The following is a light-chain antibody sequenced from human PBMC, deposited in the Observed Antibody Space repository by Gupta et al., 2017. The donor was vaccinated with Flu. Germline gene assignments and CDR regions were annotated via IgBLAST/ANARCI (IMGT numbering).Light chain of an antibody. J-gene: IGKJ4*01. V-gene: IGKV3-15*01. CDR2: GAS. Sequence: ANLAVSPGERATLSCRASQSVSSNVAWHQQKPGQATRLLIEGASTRATGIPARFRGSGSGTEFTRTISSLQSEDFAVYYWQQYNNGPQVTFGGGTKVEIK. CDR3: QQYNNGPQVT. CDR1: QSVSSN.